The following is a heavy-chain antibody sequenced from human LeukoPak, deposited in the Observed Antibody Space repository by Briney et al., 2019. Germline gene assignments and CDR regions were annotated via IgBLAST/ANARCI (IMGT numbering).Heavy chain of an antibody. V-gene: IGHV3-48*03. Sequence: GGSLRLSCAASGFTFSSYEMNWVRQAPGKGLEWVSYISSSGSTIYYADSVKGRFTISRDNAKNSLYLQMDSLRAEDTAVYYCARDDGDYAFDYWGQGTLVTVSS. J-gene: IGHJ4*02. CDR2: ISSSGSTI. CDR3: ARDDGDYAFDY. CDR1: GFTFSSYE. D-gene: IGHD4-17*01.